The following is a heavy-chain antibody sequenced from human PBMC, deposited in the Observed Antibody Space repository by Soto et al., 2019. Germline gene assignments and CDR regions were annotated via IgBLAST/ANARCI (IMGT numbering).Heavy chain of an antibody. Sequence: TSETLSLTCTVSGASVSGFYWSWIRKSAGKGLEWIGRIYATGTTDYNPSLKSRVMMSVDTSKKQFSLKLRSVTAADTAVYYCVRDGTKTLRDWFDPWGQGISVTVSS. CDR2: IYATGTT. CDR1: GASVSGFY. D-gene: IGHD1-1*01. V-gene: IGHV4-4*07. CDR3: VRDGTKTLRDWFDP. J-gene: IGHJ5*02.